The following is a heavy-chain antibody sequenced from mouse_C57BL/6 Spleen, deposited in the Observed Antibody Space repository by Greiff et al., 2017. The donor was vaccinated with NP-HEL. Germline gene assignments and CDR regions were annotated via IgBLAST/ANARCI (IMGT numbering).Heavy chain of an antibody. CDR2: IYPGDGDT. CDR1: GYAFSSYW. D-gene: IGHD2-5*01. V-gene: IGHV1-80*01. CDR3: ARSPYYSNSDYYAMDY. J-gene: IGHJ4*01. Sequence: QVQLQQSGAELVKPGASVKISCKASGYAFSSYWMNWVKQRPGKGLEWIGQIYPGDGDTNYNGKFKGKATLTADKYSSTAYMQLSSLTSEDSAVYFCARSPYYSNSDYYAMDYWGQGTSVTVSS.